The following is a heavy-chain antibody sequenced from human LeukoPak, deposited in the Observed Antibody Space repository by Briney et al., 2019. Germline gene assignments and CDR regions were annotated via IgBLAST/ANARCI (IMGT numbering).Heavy chain of an antibody. J-gene: IGHJ6*02. Sequence: ASVKVSCKASGYTFTDYYMHWVRQAPGQGLEWMGWINPHSAGTNYAQKFEGRVTMTRDTSISTAYMELSRLRSDGTAVYYCARDFTTMVRGVITANYYYYGMDVWGQGTTVTVSS. D-gene: IGHD3-10*01. CDR2: INPHSAGT. V-gene: IGHV1-2*02. CDR3: ARDFTTMVRGVITANYYYYGMDV. CDR1: GYTFTDYY.